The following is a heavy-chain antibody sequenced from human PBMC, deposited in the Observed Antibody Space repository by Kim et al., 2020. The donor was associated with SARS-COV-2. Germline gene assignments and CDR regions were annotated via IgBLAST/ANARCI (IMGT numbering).Heavy chain of an antibody. CDR3: ARDREYSSSPVGY. D-gene: IGHD6-6*01. CDR2: IWYDGSNK. Sequence: GGSLRLSCAASGFTFSSYGMHWVRQAPGKGLEWVAVIWYDGSNKYYADSVKGRFTISRDNSKNTLYLQMNSLRAEDTAVYYCARDREYSSSPVGYWGQGTLVTVSS. J-gene: IGHJ4*02. V-gene: IGHV3-33*01. CDR1: GFTFSSYG.